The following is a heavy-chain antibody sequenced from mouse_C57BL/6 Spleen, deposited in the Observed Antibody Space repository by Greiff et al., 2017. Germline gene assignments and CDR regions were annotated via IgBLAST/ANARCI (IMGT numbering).Heavy chain of an antibody. V-gene: IGHV1-80*01. J-gene: IGHJ4*01. CDR1: GYAFSSYW. CDR3: ARDFYGYYYYAMDY. Sequence: QVHVKQSGAELVKPGASVKISCKASGYAFSSYWMNWVKQRPGKGLEWIGQIYPGDGDTNYNGKFKGKATLTADKSSSTAYMQLSSLTSEDSAVYFCARDFYGYYYYAMDYWGQGTSVTVSS. CDR2: IYPGDGDT. D-gene: IGHD2-2*01.